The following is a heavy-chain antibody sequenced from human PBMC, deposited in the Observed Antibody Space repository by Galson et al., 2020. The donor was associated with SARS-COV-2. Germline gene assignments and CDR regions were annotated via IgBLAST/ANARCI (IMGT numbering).Heavy chain of an antibody. J-gene: IGHJ3*02. V-gene: IGHV4-4*02. CDR1: GGSVTSNDW. CDR2: IFHSGST. Sequence: SETLSLTCAVSGGSVTSNDWWNWVRQPPGGGLEWIGKIFHSGSTTYNPSLSSRVTISVDKSKNQFSLTLTSVTAADTAVYFCARDSPIRTAGTVFDMWGQGKLVTVSS. CDR3: ARDSPIRTAGTVFDM. D-gene: IGHD6-13*01.